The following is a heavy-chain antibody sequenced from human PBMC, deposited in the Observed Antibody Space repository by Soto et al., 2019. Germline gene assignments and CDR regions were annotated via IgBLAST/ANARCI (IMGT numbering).Heavy chain of an antibody. CDR1: GFTFSDHY. CDR3: ARVKECSSTSCYASDAFDI. D-gene: IGHD2-2*01. Sequence: QVQLVESGGGLVKPGGSLRLSCAASGFTFSDHYMSWIRQAPGKGLEWVSYISSGGSGIYYADSVKGRFTISRDNAKNSLYLQMKSLRADDTAVYYCARVKECSSTSCYASDAFDIWGQGTMLTVSS. J-gene: IGHJ3*02. CDR2: ISSGGSGI. V-gene: IGHV3-11*01.